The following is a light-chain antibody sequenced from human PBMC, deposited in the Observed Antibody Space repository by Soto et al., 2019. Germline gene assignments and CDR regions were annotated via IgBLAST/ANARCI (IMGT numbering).Light chain of an antibody. V-gene: IGLV1-40*01. J-gene: IGLJ2*01. CDR1: SSNIGAGYD. CDR2: GNS. Sequence: QSVLTQPPSVSGAPGQRATISCTGGSSNIGAGYDVHWYQQLPGTAPKLLIYGNSNRPSGVPDRFSGSKSGTSASLAITGLQAEDEADYYCQSYDSSLSGVVFGGGTKLTVL. CDR3: QSYDSSLSGVV.